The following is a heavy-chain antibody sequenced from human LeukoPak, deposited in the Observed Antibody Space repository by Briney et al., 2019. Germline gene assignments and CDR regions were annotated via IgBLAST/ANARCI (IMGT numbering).Heavy chain of an antibody. J-gene: IGHJ4*02. CDR1: GFTFDDFR. Sequence: PGGSLRLSCVASGFTFDDFRLRWVRQVPGGGREWVAHISWNGANTGYADSVKGRFTISRDNAENSLFLQMNSLTADDTALYYCARDHCSSTTCYFEDWGQGTLVTVSS. CDR2: ISWNGANT. D-gene: IGHD2-2*01. V-gene: IGHV3-20*04. CDR3: ARDHCSSTTCYFED.